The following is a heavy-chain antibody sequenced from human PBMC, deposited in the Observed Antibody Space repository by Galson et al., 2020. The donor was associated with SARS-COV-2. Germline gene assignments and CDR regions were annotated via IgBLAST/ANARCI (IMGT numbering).Heavy chain of an antibody. CDR3: ARVWLGYCSSTSCYAGFSFDY. D-gene: IGHD2-2*01. V-gene: IGHV4-31*03. J-gene: IGHJ4*02. Sequence: ETSETLSLTCTVSGGSISSGGYYWSWIRQHPGKGLEWIGYIYYSGSTYYNPSLKSRVTISVDTSKNQFSLKLSSVTAADTAVYYCARVWLGYCSSTSCYAGFSFDYWGQGTLVTVSS. CDR1: GGSISSGGYY. CDR2: IYYSGST.